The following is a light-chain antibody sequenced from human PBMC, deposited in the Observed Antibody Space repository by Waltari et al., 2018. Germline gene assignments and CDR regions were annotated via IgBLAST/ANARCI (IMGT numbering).Light chain of an antibody. J-gene: IGKJ2*01. Sequence: DIQMTQSPSSLSASVGDRVTITCRASQSISSYLNWYQQKPGEAPKLLIYTASSLQSGVPSRFSGSGSETDFTLTISSLQPEDFATYYCQQSYSTPTFGQGTKLEIK. V-gene: IGKV1-39*01. CDR2: TAS. CDR3: QQSYSTPT. CDR1: QSISSY.